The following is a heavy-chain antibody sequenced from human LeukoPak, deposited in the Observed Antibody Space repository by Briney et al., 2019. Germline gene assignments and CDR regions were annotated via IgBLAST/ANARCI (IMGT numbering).Heavy chain of an antibody. V-gene: IGHV1-18*01. CDR2: ISAYNGNT. CDR3: ARSLYYYDSSGSNRDDDY. J-gene: IGHJ4*02. CDR1: GYTFTSYG. D-gene: IGHD3-22*01. Sequence: ASVKVSCKASGYTFTSYGISWVRQAPGQGLEWMGWISAYNGNTNYAQKLQGRVTMTTDTSTSTAYMELRSLRSDDTAVYYCARSLYYYDSSGSNRDDDYWGQGTLVTVSS.